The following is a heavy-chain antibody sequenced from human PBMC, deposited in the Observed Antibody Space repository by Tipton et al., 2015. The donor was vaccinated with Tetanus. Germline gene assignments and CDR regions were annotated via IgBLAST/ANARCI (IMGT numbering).Heavy chain of an antibody. D-gene: IGHD2-8*01. J-gene: IGHJ5*02. CDR3: ARDHRLSASYAGWFDP. Sequence: GLVKPSETLSLTCTVSGASISSYYWSWIRQPPGKGLEWIGNVYSSGSTYYNPSPKGRVTISVDTSTTQFSLRLNSVTAADTAIYYCARDHRLSASYAGWFDPWGQGTLVTVSS. CDR1: GASISSYY. V-gene: IGHV4-59*01. CDR2: VYSSGST.